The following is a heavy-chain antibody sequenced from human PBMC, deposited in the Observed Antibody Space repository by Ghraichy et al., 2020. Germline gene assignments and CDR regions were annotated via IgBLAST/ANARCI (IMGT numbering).Heavy chain of an antibody. CDR3: ARVYDSSGYQYYYYYYGMYV. CDR2: INSDGSST. Sequence: GESLNISCAASGFTFSSYWMHWVRQAPGKGLVWVSRINSDGSSTSYADSVKGRFTISRDNAKNTLYLQMNSLRAEDTAVYYCARVYDSSGYQYYYYYYGMYVCGLLFTFTVSS. CDR1: GFTFSSYW. V-gene: IGHV3-74*01. D-gene: IGHD3-22*01. J-gene: IGHJ6*02.